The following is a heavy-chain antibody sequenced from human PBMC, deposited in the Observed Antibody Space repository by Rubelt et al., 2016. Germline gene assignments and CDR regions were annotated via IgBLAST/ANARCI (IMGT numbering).Heavy chain of an antibody. Sequence: EVLLVQSGAEVKKPGESLRISCKGSGYSFTSYWISWVRQMPGKGLEWMGRIDPSDSYTNYSPSFQGHVTRAADKSISTAYLQWSSLEASGTAMYYCARHAGDGGNSEDWFDPWGQGTLVTVSS. D-gene: IGHD4-23*01. CDR2: IDPSDSYT. V-gene: IGHV5-10-1*01. CDR1: GYSFTSYW. CDR3: ARHAGDGGNSEDWFDP. J-gene: IGHJ5*02.